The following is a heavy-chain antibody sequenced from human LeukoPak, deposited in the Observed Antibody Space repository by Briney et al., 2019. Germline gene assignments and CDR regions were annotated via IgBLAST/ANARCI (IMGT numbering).Heavy chain of an antibody. J-gene: IGHJ6*02. CDR2: ISYDGSNK. D-gene: IGHD3-22*01. Sequence: GGSLRLSCAASGFTFSSYGMHWVRQAPGKGLEWVAVISYDGSNKYYADSVKGRFTISRDNSKNTLYLQMNSLRAEDTAVYFCARGRDYDSSSRSYYGMDVWGQGTTVTVSS. CDR1: GFTFSSYG. CDR3: ARGRDYDSSSRSYYGMDV. V-gene: IGHV3-30*03.